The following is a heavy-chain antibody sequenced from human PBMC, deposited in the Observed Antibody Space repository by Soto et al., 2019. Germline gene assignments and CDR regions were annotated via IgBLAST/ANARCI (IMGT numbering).Heavy chain of an antibody. D-gene: IGHD2-8*01. J-gene: IGHJ6*02. CDR1: GGTFSSYA. V-gene: IGHV1-69*06. CDR3: ASPKRPMVHYHCGIDV. Sequence: SSVKVSCKASGGTFSSYAISWVRQAPGQGLEWMGGIIPIFGTANYAQKFQGRVTITADKSTSTAYMELSSLRSEDTAVYYCASPKRPMVHYHCGIDVWGQGTTVTVSS. CDR2: IIPIFGTA.